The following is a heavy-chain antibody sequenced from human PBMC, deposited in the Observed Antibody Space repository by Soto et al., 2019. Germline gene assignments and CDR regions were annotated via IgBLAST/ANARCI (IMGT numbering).Heavy chain of an antibody. CDR1: GFTFSSVA. V-gene: IGHV3-23*01. J-gene: IGHJ4*02. CDR2: ISGSGDRT. Sequence: GDLRLSCAASGFTFSSVAMYWVRQAPGKGPEWVSTISGSGDRTHYADSVKGRFAISRDNSKNTLYLLMNSLRGDDTAVYYCANLGVRIARGGTDFWGQRTLVTVSS. D-gene: IGHD1-1*01. CDR3: ANLGVRIARGGTDF.